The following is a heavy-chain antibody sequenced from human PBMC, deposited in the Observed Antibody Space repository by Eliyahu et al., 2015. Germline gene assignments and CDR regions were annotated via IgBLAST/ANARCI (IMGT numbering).Heavy chain of an antibody. J-gene: IGHJ4*02. D-gene: IGHD1-26*01. CDR3: ARGRWELPRFDY. V-gene: IGHV4-38-2*02. CDR2: IYHSGST. CDR1: GYSXSXGYX. Sequence: QVQLQESGPGLVKPSETLSLTXXVXGYSXSXGYXWGWLRQPPGKGLEWIGSIYHSGSTYYNPSLKSRVTISVDTSKNQFSLKLSSVTAADTAVYYCARGRWELPRFDYWGQGTLVTVSS.